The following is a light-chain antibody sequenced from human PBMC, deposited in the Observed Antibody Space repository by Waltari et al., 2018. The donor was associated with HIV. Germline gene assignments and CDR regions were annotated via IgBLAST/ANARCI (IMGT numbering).Light chain of an antibody. J-gene: IGKJ1*01. CDR1: QSILNNY. CDR3: QQYSSSQWT. Sequence: EIVLTQSPGTLSLSPGEIATLSCRASQSILNNYLAWFQQRPGQAPRLVIYAASSRATGTPDRFSGSGSGTDSTLTSSRLEPEDFAVYYCQQYSSSQWTFGQGTKVEIK. V-gene: IGKV3-20*01. CDR2: AAS.